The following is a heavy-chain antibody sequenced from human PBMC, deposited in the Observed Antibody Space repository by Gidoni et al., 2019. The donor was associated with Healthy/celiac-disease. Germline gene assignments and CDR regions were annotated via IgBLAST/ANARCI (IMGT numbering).Heavy chain of an antibody. V-gene: IGHV3-23*01. CDR1: GFTFSRYA. Sequence: EVQLLESGGGLVQPGGSLRLSCAASGFTFSRYAMSWVRQAPGKGMEWVSAISGSGGSTYYADAVKGRFTISRDNSKNTLYLQMNSLRAEDTAVYYCAIAPDYYDSSDYWGQGTLVTVSS. J-gene: IGHJ4*02. CDR3: AIAPDYYDSSDY. CDR2: ISGSGGST. D-gene: IGHD3-22*01.